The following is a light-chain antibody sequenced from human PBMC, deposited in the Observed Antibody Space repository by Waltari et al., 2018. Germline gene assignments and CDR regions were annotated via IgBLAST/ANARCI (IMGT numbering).Light chain of an antibody. V-gene: IGLV2-14*03. Sequence: QSALTQLASASGSPGQSLTNSCRGIHRAVAASDSVPWYQHHPGEAPQVIIYDVTNRPSGVSDRFSASKSANRAFLTISGLQPDDEGDYYCSSQTLDGVVLFGGGTKLTVL. J-gene: IGLJ2*01. CDR3: SSQTLDGVVL. CDR2: DVT. CDR1: HRAVAASDS.